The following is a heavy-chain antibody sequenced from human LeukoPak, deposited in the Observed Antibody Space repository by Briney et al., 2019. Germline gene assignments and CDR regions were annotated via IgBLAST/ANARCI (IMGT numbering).Heavy chain of an antibody. Sequence: SETLSLTCTVSGGSISSSSYYWSWIRQPAGKGLEWIGRIYTSGSTNYNPSLKSRVTISVDTSKNQFSLKLSFVTAADTAVYYCARAGSSSSQVYWGQGTLVTVSS. CDR3: ARAGSSSSQVY. CDR1: GGSISSSSYY. V-gene: IGHV4-61*02. CDR2: IYTSGST. D-gene: IGHD6-13*01. J-gene: IGHJ4*02.